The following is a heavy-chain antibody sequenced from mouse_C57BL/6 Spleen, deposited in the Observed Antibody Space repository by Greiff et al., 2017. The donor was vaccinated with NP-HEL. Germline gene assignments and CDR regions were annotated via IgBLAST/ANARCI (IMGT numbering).Heavy chain of an antibody. V-gene: IGHV1-15*01. CDR3: TRPIYYDYDASAWFAY. D-gene: IGHD2-4*01. CDR1: GYTFTDYE. J-gene: IGHJ3*01. Sequence: VQLKESGAELVRPGASVTLSCKASGYTFTDYEMHWVKQTPVHGLEWIGAIDPETGGTAYNQKFKGKAILTADKSSSTAYMELRSLTSEDSAVYYCTRPIYYDYDASAWFAYWGQGTLVTVSA. CDR2: IDPETGGT.